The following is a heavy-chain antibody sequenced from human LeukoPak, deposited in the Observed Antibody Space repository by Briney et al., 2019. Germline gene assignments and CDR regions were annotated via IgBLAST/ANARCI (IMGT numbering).Heavy chain of an antibody. V-gene: IGHV4-39*07. J-gene: IGHJ4*02. CDR1: GGSISSSSYY. D-gene: IGHD3-3*01. CDR2: IYYNGKN. Sequence: SETPSLTCTVSGGSISSSSYYWGWIRQPPGKGLEWIENIYYNGKNACNPSLKSRVTISVDTSKNQFSLKLSSVTAADTAVYYCARKRITIFGVSRGFDYWGQGTLVTVSS. CDR3: ARKRITIFGVSRGFDY.